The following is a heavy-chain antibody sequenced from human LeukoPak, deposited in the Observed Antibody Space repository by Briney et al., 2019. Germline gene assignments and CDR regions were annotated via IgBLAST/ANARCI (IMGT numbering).Heavy chain of an antibody. CDR1: GFTVSSNY. Sequence: GGSLRLSCAASGFTVSSNYMSWVRQAPGKGLKWVSVIYSGGSTYYADSVKGRFTISRDNSKNTLYLQMNSLRAEDTAVYYCARDFHSSLFWFDPWGQGTLVTVSS. CDR3: ARDFHSSLFWFDP. CDR2: IYSGGST. V-gene: IGHV3-66*01. D-gene: IGHD6-19*01. J-gene: IGHJ5*02.